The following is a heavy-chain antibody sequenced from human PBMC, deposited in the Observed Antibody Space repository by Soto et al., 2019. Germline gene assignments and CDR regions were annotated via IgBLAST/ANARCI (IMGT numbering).Heavy chain of an antibody. CDR3: AKGHYDSSGYPIWDYYYYYGMDV. Sequence: QVQLVESGGGVVQPGRSPRLSCAASGFTFSSYGMHWVRQAPGKGLEWVAVISYDGSNKYYADSVKGRFTISRDNSKNTLYLQMNSLRAEDTAVYYCAKGHYDSSGYPIWDYYYYYGMDVWGQGTTVTVSS. CDR1: GFTFSSYG. J-gene: IGHJ6*02. CDR2: ISYDGSNK. V-gene: IGHV3-30*18. D-gene: IGHD3-22*01.